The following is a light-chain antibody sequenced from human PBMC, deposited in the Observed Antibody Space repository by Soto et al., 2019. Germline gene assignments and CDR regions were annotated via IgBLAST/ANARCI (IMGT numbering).Light chain of an antibody. CDR1: TSNFGSHT. J-gene: IGLJ3*02. CDR2: SND. CDR3: AGWDDSLSGWV. V-gene: IGLV1-44*01. Sequence: QAVVTQPPSASGTPGQRVTISCSGSTSNFGSHTVSWYQVVPRTAPKLLIYSNDQRPSGVPSRFSGSKSGTSASLAISGLQSEDEAEYYCAGWDDSLSGWVFGGGTKVTVL.